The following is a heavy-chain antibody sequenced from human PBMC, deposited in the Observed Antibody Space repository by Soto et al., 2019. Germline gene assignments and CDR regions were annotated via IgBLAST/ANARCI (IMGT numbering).Heavy chain of an antibody. D-gene: IGHD2-2*01. J-gene: IGHJ6*02. CDR2: IIPISGTA. Sequence: QVQLVQSGAEVKKPGSSVQVSCKASGGTFSSYAISWVRQAPGQGLEWMGGIIPISGTANYAQKFQGRVTITADESTSIAYMELSSLRSEDTAVYYCSRSQGSSTSLEIYYYYYYGMDVWGQGTTVTVSS. CDR3: SRSQGSSTSLEIYYYYYYGMDV. V-gene: IGHV1-69*01. CDR1: GGTFSSYA.